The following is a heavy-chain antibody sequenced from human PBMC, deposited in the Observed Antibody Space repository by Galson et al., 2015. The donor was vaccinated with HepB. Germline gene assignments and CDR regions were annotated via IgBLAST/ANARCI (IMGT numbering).Heavy chain of an antibody. D-gene: IGHD3-3*01. CDR3: AGVESTLLDDYYGMDV. CDR1: GFTFSSYE. Sequence: SLRLSCAVSGFTFSSYEMNWVRQAPGKGLEWISYISTSGSTIYYADSVKGRFTISRDNARNSLYLQMNSLRAEDTAVYYCAGVESTLLDDYYGMDVWGQGATLTVSS. J-gene: IGHJ6*02. V-gene: IGHV3-48*03. CDR2: ISTSGSTI.